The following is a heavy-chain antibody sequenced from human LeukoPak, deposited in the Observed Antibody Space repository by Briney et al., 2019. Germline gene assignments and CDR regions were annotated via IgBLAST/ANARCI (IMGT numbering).Heavy chain of an antibody. CDR2: TSSGSNT. J-gene: IGHJ4*02. D-gene: IGHD3-22*01. Sequence: PGGSLRLSCAGSGFTFSDYYMTWIRQAPGKGLEWVSYTSSGSNTHYSDAVKGRFTVSRDNPKSSLFLQMNSLRAEDTAVYYCARYYYDNSGFYPAFDSWGQGTLVTVSS. CDR1: GFTFSDYY. CDR3: ARYYYDNSGFYPAFDS. V-gene: IGHV3-11*03.